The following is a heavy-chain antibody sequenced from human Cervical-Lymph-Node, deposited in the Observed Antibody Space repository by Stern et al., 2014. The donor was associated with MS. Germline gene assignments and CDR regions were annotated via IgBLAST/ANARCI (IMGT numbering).Heavy chain of an antibody. D-gene: IGHD6-13*01. J-gene: IGHJ5*02. CDR2: IKEDGTEK. CDR1: GMTVSSFW. Sequence: MQLVQSGGGLVRPGGSLRLSCAASGMTVSSFWMSWVRQAPGKGLEWVASIKEDGTEKYYVDSVKGRFTISRDNAENSLYLQLNSLRAEDTALYYCTRDSWYGGCFDPWGQGTLVTVSS. CDR3: TRDSWYGGCFDP. V-gene: IGHV3-7*01.